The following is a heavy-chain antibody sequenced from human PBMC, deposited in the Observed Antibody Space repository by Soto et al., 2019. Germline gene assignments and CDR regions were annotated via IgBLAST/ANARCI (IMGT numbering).Heavy chain of an antibody. V-gene: IGHV3-23*01. Sequence: EVQLLESGGGLVQPGGSLRLSCAASGFTFSSYAMSWVRQAPGKGLEWVSAISGSGGSTYYADSVKGRFTISRDNSKNTLDLKMNSLRAEDPAVYYCAILPRHDYGDYLDYWGQGTLVTVSS. D-gene: IGHD4-17*01. CDR1: GFTFSSYA. J-gene: IGHJ4*02. CDR3: AILPRHDYGDYLDY. CDR2: ISGSGGST.